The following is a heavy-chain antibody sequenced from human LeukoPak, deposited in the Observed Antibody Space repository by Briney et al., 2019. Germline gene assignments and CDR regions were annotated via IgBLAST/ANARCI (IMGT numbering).Heavy chain of an antibody. CDR1: GFTFSSYA. D-gene: IGHD3-22*01. CDR3: AKGLKDYYDSSGYLNWFDP. J-gene: IGHJ5*02. V-gene: IGHV3-23*01. CDR2: FSGGGVST. Sequence: PGGSLRLSCAASGFTFSSYAMSWVRQAPGKGLDWVSAFSGGGVSTYYADSVKGRFTISRDNSKNTLYLQMNSLRAEDTAVYYCAKGLKDYYDSSGYLNWFDPWGQGTLVTVSS.